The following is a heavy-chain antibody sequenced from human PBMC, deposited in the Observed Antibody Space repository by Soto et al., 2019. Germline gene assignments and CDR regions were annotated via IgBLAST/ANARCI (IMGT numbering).Heavy chain of an antibody. D-gene: IGHD1-1*01. CDR2: RRSGDPTI. CDR1: GLNFSDYY. V-gene: IGHV3-11*01. Sequence: VQLVESGGGLVKPGGSLRLSCAASGLNFSDYYMSWFRQPPGGGLEWISYRRSGDPTIYYADSVKGRFTASRDNANSSLYLQMNSLRAEDTAVYYCATGPPLRNNLRGDSFDYWGQGTLVTVSS. CDR3: ATGPPLRNNLRGDSFDY. J-gene: IGHJ4*02.